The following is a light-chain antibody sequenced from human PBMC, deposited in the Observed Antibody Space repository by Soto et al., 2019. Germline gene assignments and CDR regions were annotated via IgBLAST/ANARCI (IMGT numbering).Light chain of an antibody. V-gene: IGKV1-33*01. Sequence: DIQMTQSPSSLSASVGDRVTITCQASQNINNYLNWYQQKPGRAPKLLIYDASNLEAGVPSRFSGSGYGTEFTLTISGLQPEDSATYYCQQYERYSTFGQGTKVDIK. CDR3: QQYERYST. CDR2: DAS. J-gene: IGKJ1*01. CDR1: QNINNY.